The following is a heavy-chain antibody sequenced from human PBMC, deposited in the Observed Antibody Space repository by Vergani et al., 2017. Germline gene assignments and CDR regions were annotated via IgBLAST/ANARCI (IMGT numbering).Heavy chain of an antibody. CDR3: ARGGDSSSYYYYYMDV. CDR1: GYTFTHYG. V-gene: IGHV1-18*01. D-gene: IGHD6-13*01. J-gene: IGHJ6*03. CDR2: ISANNGNT. Sequence: QIQLVQSGAEVKKPGASVKVSCKAFGYTFTHYGISWVRQAPGQGLEWMGWISANNGNTNYAQKLQGRVTMTTDASTSTASMELRSLRSDDTALYYCARGGDSSSYYYYYMDVWGKGTTVTVSS.